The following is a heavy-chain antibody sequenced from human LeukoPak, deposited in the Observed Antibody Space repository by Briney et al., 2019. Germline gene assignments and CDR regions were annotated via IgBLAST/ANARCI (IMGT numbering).Heavy chain of an antibody. J-gene: IGHJ4*02. CDR1: GFTFSSYS. V-gene: IGHV3-21*01. CDR2: ISSSSSYI. Sequence: GGSLRLSCAASGFTFSSYSMNWVRQAPGKGLEWVSSISSSSSYIYYADSVKGRFTISRDNAKNSLYLQMNSLRDEDTAVYSCARDGVRDGLYFDRWGQGTLVTVSS. CDR3: ARDGVRDGLYFDR. D-gene: IGHD5-24*01.